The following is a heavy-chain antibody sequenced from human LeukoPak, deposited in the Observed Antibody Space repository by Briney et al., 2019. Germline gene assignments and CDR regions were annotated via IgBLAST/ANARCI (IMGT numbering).Heavy chain of an antibody. V-gene: IGHV4-59*01. CDR3: AMWDDILTGLY. J-gene: IGHJ4*02. CDR1: GGSISSYY. Sequence: SETLSLTCTVSGGSISSYYWSWIRQPPGKGLEWIGHIYYSGSTNYNPSLKSRVTISVDTSKNQFSLKLSSVTAADTAVYYCAMWDDILTGLYWGQGTLVTVSS. CDR2: IYYSGST. D-gene: IGHD3-9*01.